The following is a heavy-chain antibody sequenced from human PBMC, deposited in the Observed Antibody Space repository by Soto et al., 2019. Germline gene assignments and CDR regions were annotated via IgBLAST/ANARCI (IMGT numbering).Heavy chain of an antibody. CDR2: IYHTGTT. J-gene: IGHJ6*02. Sequence: PSETLSLTCAVSGDSIIGIYHWAWIRQSPGRGLEWIASIYHTGTTYYTPSLESRVTISVDTSKNQFSLRLSSVTAADSAVYYCARDRAEYSSGWRTYYYYYGMDVWGQGTTVTVSS. CDR1: GDSIIGIYH. D-gene: IGHD6-19*01. CDR3: ARDRAEYSSGWRTYYYYYGMDV. V-gene: IGHV4-38-2*02.